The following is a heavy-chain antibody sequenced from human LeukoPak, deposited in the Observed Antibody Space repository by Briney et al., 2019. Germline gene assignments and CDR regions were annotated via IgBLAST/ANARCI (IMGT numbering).Heavy chain of an antibody. J-gene: IGHJ3*02. CDR3: ARHNQYTSSWYPTFDAFDI. Sequence: SETLSLTCTVSGGYISSYSWSWIRQPPGKGLEWIGYIYYSGSTNYNPSLKSRVTISVDTSKNQFSLKLSSVTASDTAVYYCARHNQYTSSWYPTFDAFDIWGQGTMVSVSS. V-gene: IGHV4-59*08. CDR2: IYYSGST. CDR1: GGYISSYS. D-gene: IGHD6-13*01.